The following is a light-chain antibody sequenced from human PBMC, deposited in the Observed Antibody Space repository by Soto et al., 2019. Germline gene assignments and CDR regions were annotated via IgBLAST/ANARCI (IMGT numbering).Light chain of an antibody. CDR2: DVS. J-gene: IGLJ2*01. Sequence: QSVLTQPASVSGSPGQSITISCTGTSSDVGSYNYVSWYQQYPGKAPKLMIYDVSNRPSGVSYRFSGSKSGNTASLTISGLQAEDEADYSCSSYTTSSTHVVFGGGTKLTVL. CDR3: SSYTTSSTHVV. CDR1: SSDVGSYNY. V-gene: IGLV2-14*01.